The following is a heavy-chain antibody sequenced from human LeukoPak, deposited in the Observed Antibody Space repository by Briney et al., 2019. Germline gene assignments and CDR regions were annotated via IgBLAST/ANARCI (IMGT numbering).Heavy chain of an antibody. CDR3: AGCSGPNWFDP. V-gene: IGHV1-58*01. CDR1: GFTFTSSA. D-gene: IGHD2-8*01. Sequence: SVKVSCKASGFTFTSSAVQWVRQARGQRLEWIGWIVVGSGNTNYAQKFQERVTITRDMSTRTAYMEVSSLRSEDTAVYYCAGCSGPNWFDPWGQGTLVTVSS. J-gene: IGHJ5*02. CDR2: IVVGSGNT.